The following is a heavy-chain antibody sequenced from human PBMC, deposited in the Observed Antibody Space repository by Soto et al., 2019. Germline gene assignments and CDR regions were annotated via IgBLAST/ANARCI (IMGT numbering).Heavy chain of an antibody. D-gene: IGHD5-18*01. CDR3: ARSPSIQRYGMDV. V-gene: IGHV4-61*01. CDR2: IYYSGST. CDR1: GGSVISGSYY. Sequence: SETLSLTCTVSGGSVISGSYYWIWIRQPPGKGLEWIGYIYYSGSTNYNPSLKSRVTISVDTSKNQFSLKLSSVTAADTAVYYCARSPSIQRYGMDVWAQGPPVTVS. J-gene: IGHJ6*01.